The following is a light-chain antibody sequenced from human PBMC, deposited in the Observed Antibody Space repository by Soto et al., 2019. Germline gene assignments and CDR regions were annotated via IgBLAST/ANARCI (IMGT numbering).Light chain of an antibody. CDR1: SSDVGGYNY. CDR2: DVS. CDR3: SSYTSSSTPLYV. Sequence: QPALTQPASVSGSPGQSITISCTGTSSDVGGYNYVSWYQQHPGKAPKLMIYDVSNRPSGVSNRFSGSKSGNTASLTISGLQAEDEADYYCSSYTSSSTPLYVFGTGTKVTV. V-gene: IGLV2-14*01. J-gene: IGLJ1*01.